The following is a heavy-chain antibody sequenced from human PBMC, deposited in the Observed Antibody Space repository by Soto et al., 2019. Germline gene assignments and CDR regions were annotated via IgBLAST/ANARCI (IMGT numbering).Heavy chain of an antibody. Sequence: SGPTLVNPTQTLTLTCTFSGFSLSTSGMCVSWIRQPPGKALEWLALIDRDDDKYYSTSLKTRLTLSKDTSKNQVVLTMTNMDPVDTATYYCAHRPSGWYLFDYWGQGTLVTAPQ. V-gene: IGHV2-70*12. D-gene: IGHD6-19*01. CDR3: AHRPSGWYLFDY. CDR1: GFSLSTSGMC. CDR2: IDRDDDK. J-gene: IGHJ4*02.